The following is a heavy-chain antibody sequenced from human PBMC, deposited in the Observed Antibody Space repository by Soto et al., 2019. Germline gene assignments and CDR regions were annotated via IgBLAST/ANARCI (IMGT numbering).Heavy chain of an antibody. CDR2: ISYDGSTI. J-gene: IGHJ4*02. V-gene: IGHV3-30*18. CDR3: AKVGGSSSWYRFYFDY. Sequence: QVQLVESGGGVVQPGRSLRLSCAASGFTFSSYAMHWVRQAPGKGLEWVAVISYDGSTIYYADSVKGRFTISRDNSKNSLQLEMHSLRAEDTAVYYCAKVGGSSSWYRFYFDYWGQGTLVTVSS. CDR1: GFTFSSYA. D-gene: IGHD6-13*01.